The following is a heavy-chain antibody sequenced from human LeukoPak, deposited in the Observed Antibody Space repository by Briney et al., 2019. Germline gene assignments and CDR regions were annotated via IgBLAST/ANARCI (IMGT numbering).Heavy chain of an antibody. D-gene: IGHD3-22*01. CDR3: ARTYYCDTSGYYYPFDY. CDR2: INSDGSST. J-gene: IGHJ4*02. Sequence: GGSLRLSCAASGFTFSSYWMHWVRQAPGKGLVWVSRINSDGSSTNYVDSVKGRFTISRDNAKNTLYLQMNSLRAEDTAVYYCARTYYCDTSGYYYPFDYWGQGTLVTVSS. CDR1: GFTFSSYW. V-gene: IGHV3-74*01.